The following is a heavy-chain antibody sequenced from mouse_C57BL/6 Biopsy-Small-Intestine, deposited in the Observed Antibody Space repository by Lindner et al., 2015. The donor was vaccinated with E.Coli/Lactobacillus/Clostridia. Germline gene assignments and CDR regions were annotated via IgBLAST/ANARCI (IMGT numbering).Heavy chain of an antibody. CDR2: ISSGSSTI. CDR1: GLTFSDYG. V-gene: IGHV5-17*01. CDR3: ARNRYYAMDY. Sequence: VQLQESGGGLVKPGGSLKLSCAASGLTFSDYGMHWVRQAPEKGLEWVAYISSGSSTIYYADTVKGRFTISRDNAKNTLFLQMTSLRSEDTAMYYCARNRYYAMDYWGQGTSVTVSS. J-gene: IGHJ4*01.